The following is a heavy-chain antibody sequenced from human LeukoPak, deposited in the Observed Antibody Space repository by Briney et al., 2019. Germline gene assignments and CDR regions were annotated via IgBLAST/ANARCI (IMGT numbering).Heavy chain of an antibody. CDR1: GGSISSSSYY. D-gene: IGHD1-7*01. V-gene: IGHV4-39*07. J-gene: IGHJ6*03. Sequence: PSETLSLTCTVSGGSISSSSYYWGWIRQPPGKGLEWIGSIYYSGSTNYNPSLKSRVTISVDTSKNQFSLKLSSVTAADTAVYYCARGPNWNYRNYYYYYMDVWGKGTTVTVSS. CDR2: IYYSGST. CDR3: ARGPNWNYRNYYYYYMDV.